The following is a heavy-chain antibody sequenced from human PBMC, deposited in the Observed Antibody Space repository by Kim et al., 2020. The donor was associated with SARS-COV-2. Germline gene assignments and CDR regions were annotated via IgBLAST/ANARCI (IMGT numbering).Heavy chain of an antibody. J-gene: IGHJ3*02. Sequence: GGSLRLSCAASGFTFDDYAMHWVRQAPGKGLEWVSGISWNSGSIGYADSVKGRFTISRDNAKNSLYLQMNSLRAEDTALYYCVGEDSSGYYSHAFDIWGQGTMVTVSS. CDR1: GFTFDDYA. V-gene: IGHV3-9*01. D-gene: IGHD3-22*01. CDR3: VGEDSSGYYSHAFDI. CDR2: ISWNSGSI.